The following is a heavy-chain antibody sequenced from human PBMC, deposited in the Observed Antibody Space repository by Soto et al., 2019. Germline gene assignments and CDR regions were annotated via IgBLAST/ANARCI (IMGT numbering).Heavy chain of an antibody. D-gene: IGHD6-19*01. Sequence: GGSLRLSCAASGFTFRNHWMSWVRQAPGQGLEWVANIRQDGNENYYVDSVNGRFTTSRDNTKNLFYLQMNSLKSEYTAVYYCARDHIDGWKFDYCGRGILVTVSS. V-gene: IGHV3-7*01. CDR1: GFTFRNHW. CDR2: IRQDGNEN. CDR3: ARDHIDGWKFDY. J-gene: IGHJ4*02.